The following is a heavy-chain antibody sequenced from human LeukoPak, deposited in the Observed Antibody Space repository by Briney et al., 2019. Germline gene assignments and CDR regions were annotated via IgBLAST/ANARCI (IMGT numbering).Heavy chain of an antibody. Sequence: SETLSLTCTVSGGSISGYYWSWSRQPPGKGVEWIGNLYYRRGAWYKPSLKSRVTTSVDTSKNEFSLKLTSVTAADTAVYFCARWTDCGGDCHILDHWGQGILVTVSS. CDR1: GGSISGYY. CDR2: LYYRRGA. V-gene: IGHV4-59*01. D-gene: IGHD2-21*02. J-gene: IGHJ4*02. CDR3: ARWTDCGGDCHILDH.